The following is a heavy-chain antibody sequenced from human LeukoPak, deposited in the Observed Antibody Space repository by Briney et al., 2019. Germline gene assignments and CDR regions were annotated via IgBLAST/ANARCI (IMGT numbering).Heavy chain of an antibody. V-gene: IGHV1-69*06. D-gene: IGHD3-10*01. CDR3: ARGDYYGSGSYAYAFDI. CDR2: IIPIFGTA. CDR1: GGTFSSYA. J-gene: IGHJ3*02. Sequence: ASVKVSCKASGGTFSSYAISWVRQSPGQGLEWMGGIIPIFGTANYAQKFQGRVTITADKSTSTAYMELSSLRSEDTAVYYCARGDYYGSGSYAYAFDIWGQATMVTVSS.